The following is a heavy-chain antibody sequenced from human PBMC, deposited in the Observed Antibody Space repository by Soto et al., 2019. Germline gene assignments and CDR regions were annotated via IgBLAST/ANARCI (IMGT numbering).Heavy chain of an antibody. V-gene: IGHV1-2*04. D-gene: IGHD6-19*01. CDR2: INPNSGGT. CDR1: GYTFTGYY. J-gene: IGHJ3*02. CDR3: ARGAAVAGTKDAFDI. Sequence: ASVKVSCKASGYTFTGYYMHWVRQAPGQGLEWMGWINPNSGGTNYAQKFQGWVTVTRDTSISTAYMELSRLRSDDTAVYYCARGAAVAGTKDAFDIWGQGTMVTV.